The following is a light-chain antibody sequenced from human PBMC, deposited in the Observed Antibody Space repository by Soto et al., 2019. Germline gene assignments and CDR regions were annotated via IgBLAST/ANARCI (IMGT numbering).Light chain of an antibody. V-gene: IGKV1-12*01. J-gene: IGKJ4*01. CDR3: QQANTFPLT. Sequence: MTQSPATLSVSPGERATLSCRASQSISNSLAWYQQRPGKAPNLLIYAASSLAGGVPSRFSGSGSGTDFTLTVSSLQPEDFATYYCQQANTFPLTFGGGTKVEIK. CDR2: AAS. CDR1: QSISNS.